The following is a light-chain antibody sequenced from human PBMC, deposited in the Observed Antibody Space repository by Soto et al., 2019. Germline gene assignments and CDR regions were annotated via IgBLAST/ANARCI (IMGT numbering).Light chain of an antibody. Sequence: DIQMTQSPSSLSASVGDRVTITCRASQGISNYLAWYQQKPGKVPKLLIYAASTLQSGVPSRFSGSGSGTDFTLTISRLEPEDSAVYYCQQYDTLPRTFGQGTKVEIK. CDR2: AAS. CDR3: QQYDTLPRT. V-gene: IGKV1-27*01. CDR1: QGISNY. J-gene: IGKJ1*01.